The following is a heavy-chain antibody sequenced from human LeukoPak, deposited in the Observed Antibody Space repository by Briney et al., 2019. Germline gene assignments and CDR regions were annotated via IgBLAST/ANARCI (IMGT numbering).Heavy chain of an antibody. D-gene: IGHD3-22*01. V-gene: IGHV4-30-2*06. CDR1: GVSISNGNYC. J-gene: IGHJ4*02. CDR2: IYHTGNT. Sequence: SETLSLTCSVSGVSISNGNYCWGWIRQSPGKGLEWTGCIYHTGNTYYNPSLKSRVTISLDRSENQFSLKLTSVTAADTAVYYCARSHYDSSGSPIFGLGVDYWGQGTLVTVSS. CDR3: ARSHYDSSGSPIFGLGVDY.